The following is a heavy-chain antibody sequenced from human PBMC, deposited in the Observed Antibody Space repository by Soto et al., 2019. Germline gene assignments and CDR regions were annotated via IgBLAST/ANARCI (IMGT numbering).Heavy chain of an antibody. Sequence: PGGSLRLSCAASGFTFSSYGMHWVRQAPGRGLEWVAVIWYDGSNKYYADSVKGRFTISRDNSKNTLYLQMNSLTAEDTAVYYCARDTFDYYYYYMDVWGKGTTVTVSS. CDR3: ARDTFDYYYYYMDV. CDR2: IWYDGSNK. V-gene: IGHV3-33*01. J-gene: IGHJ6*03. CDR1: GFTFSSYG.